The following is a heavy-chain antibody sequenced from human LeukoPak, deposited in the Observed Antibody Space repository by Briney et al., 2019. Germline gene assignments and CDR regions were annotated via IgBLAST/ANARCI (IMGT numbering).Heavy chain of an antibody. V-gene: IGHV3-23*01. Sequence: GGSLRLSCAASGFTFSSYAMSWVRQAPGKGLEWVSAISGSGGSTYCADSVKGRFTISRDNSKNTLYLQMNSLRAEDTAVYYCARDFMAYYYDSSGLGYWGQGTLVTVSS. CDR2: ISGSGGST. CDR3: ARDFMAYYYDSSGLGY. J-gene: IGHJ4*02. CDR1: GFTFSSYA. D-gene: IGHD3-22*01.